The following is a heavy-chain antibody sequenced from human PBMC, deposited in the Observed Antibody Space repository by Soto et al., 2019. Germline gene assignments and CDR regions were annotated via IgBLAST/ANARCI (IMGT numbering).Heavy chain of an antibody. Sequence: EVQLVESGGGLVQPGESLRLSCVASGFTFTNYWMHWVRQAPGKGLWWASRINPDGSITRHGDSVKGRFTISRANAKNTLNLQMSSLRAEETAVYYCARVVRDYYLMAVWVKGTSVTDSS. CDR2: INPDGSIT. V-gene: IGHV3-74*01. CDR3: ARVVRDYYLMAV. CDR1: GFTFTNYW. J-gene: IGHJ6*03.